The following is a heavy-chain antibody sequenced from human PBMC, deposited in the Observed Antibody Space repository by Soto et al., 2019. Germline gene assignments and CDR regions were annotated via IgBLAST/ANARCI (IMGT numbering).Heavy chain of an antibody. V-gene: IGHV1-18*01. CDR3: ARNYGATGYYYYGMDV. CDR1: GYTFTSYG. J-gene: IGHJ6*02. Sequence: ASVKVSWKASGYTFTSYGISWVRQAPGQGLEWMGWIGAYNGNTNYAQKLQGRVTMTTDTSTSTAYMELRSLRSDDTAVYYCARNYGATGYYYYGMDVWGQGTTVTVSS. CDR2: IGAYNGNT. D-gene: IGHD1-7*01.